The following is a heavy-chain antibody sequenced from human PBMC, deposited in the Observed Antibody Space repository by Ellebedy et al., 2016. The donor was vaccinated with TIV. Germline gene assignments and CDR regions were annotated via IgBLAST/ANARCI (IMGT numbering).Heavy chain of an antibody. Sequence: GESLKISCKGSGYSFTSYWISWVRQMPGKGLEWMGRIDPSDSYTNYSPSFQGHVTISADKSISTAHLQWSSLKASDTAMYYCAWYSPFDTDAFDIWGQGTMVTVSS. CDR2: IDPSDSYT. CDR1: GYSFTSYW. J-gene: IGHJ3*02. D-gene: IGHD2-21*01. CDR3: AWYSPFDTDAFDI. V-gene: IGHV5-10-1*01.